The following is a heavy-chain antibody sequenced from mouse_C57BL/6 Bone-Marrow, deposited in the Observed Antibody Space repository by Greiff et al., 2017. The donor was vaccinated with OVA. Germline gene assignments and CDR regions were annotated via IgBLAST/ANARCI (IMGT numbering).Heavy chain of an antibody. D-gene: IGHD1-3*01. Sequence: EVKLVESGGGLVKPGGSLKLSCAASGFTFSDYGMHWVRQAPEKGLEWVAYISSGSSTIYYADTVKGRFTISRDNAKNTLFLQMTSLRSEDTAMYYCARRSGNGTGAMDYWGQGTSVTVSS. J-gene: IGHJ4*01. CDR1: GFTFSDYG. CDR3: ARRSGNGTGAMDY. V-gene: IGHV5-17*01. CDR2: ISSGSSTI.